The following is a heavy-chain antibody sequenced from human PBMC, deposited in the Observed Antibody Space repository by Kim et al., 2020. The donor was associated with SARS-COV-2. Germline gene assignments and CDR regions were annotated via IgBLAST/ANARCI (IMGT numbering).Heavy chain of an antibody. CDR3: ARAQKNRLLWFGELFYY. CDR1: GYTFTSYG. CDR2: ISAYNGNT. Sequence: ASVKVSCKASGYTFTSYGISWVRQAPGQGLEWMGWISAYNGNTNYAQKLQGRVTMTTDTSTSTAYMELRSLRSDDTAVYYCARAQKNRLLWFGELFYYWGQGTLVTVSS. J-gene: IGHJ4*02. D-gene: IGHD3-10*01. V-gene: IGHV1-18*01.